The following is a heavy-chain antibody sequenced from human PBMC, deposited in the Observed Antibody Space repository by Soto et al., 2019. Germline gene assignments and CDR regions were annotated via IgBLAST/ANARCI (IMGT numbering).Heavy chain of an antibody. D-gene: IGHD3-10*01. CDR2: VHHSWGS. V-gene: IGHV4-59*08. J-gene: IGHJ6*02. CDR3: ARQGFGPLHGLVDV. CDR1: GGSISSYY. Sequence: QVQLQESGPGLVKPSETLSLSCTVFGGSISSYYWSWFRQSPGKRMEWIGYVHHSWGSSYNPSLQSRVALSLDPSKSQFSLKVTSVTATDTAVYYCARQGFGPLHGLVDVWGQGTTVTVSS.